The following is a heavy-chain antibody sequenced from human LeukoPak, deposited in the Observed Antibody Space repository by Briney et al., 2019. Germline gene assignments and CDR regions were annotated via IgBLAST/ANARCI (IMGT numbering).Heavy chain of an antibody. CDR3: ARSPPDFWSGYADY. D-gene: IGHD3-3*01. V-gene: IGHV1-69*13. CDR2: IIPIFGTA. J-gene: IGHJ4*02. CDR1: GGTFSSYA. Sequence: GASVKVSCKASGGTFSSYAISWARQAPGQGLEWMGGIIPIFGTANYAQKFQGRVTITADESTSTAYMELSSLRSEDTAVYYCARSPPDFWSGYADYWGQGTLVTVSS.